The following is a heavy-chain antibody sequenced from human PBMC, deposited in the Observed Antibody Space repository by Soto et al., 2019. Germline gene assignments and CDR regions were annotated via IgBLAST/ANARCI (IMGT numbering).Heavy chain of an antibody. CDR3: VRDQLILPADDFYYGVDV. CDR1: RFTFSMYW. CDR2: IKQDGGEK. V-gene: IGHV3-7*03. Sequence: EVQLVESGGGSVQPGESLRLSCLASRFTFSMYWMSWVRQAPGKGRERVARIKQDGGEKYYVDSVKGRFTVSRDNAKTSLYLQLHSLTADDAGIYYCVRDQLILPADDFYYGVDVWGQVTTVTVSS. J-gene: IGHJ6*02.